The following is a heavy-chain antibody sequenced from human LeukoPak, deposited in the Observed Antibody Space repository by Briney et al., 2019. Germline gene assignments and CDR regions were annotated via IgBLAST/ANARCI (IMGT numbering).Heavy chain of an antibody. Sequence: ASAKVSCKASGYTFTSYGISWVRQAPGQGLEWMGWISAYNGNTNYAQKLQGRVTMTTDTSTGTAYMALRSLRSDDTAVYYCAREPIVGAKLGDYWGQGTLVTVSS. J-gene: IGHJ4*02. CDR3: AREPIVGAKLGDY. D-gene: IGHD1-26*01. CDR2: ISAYNGNT. V-gene: IGHV1-18*01. CDR1: GYTFTSYG.